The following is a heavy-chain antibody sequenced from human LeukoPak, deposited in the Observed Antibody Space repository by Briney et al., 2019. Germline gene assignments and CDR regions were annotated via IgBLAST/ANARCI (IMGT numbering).Heavy chain of an antibody. V-gene: IGHV4-38-2*01. CDR3: ARQLLVGTTKGEYYFDY. Sequence: SETLSLTCAVSGYSISSGYYWGWIRQPPGKGLEGIGSIYHSGSTYYNPSLKSRVTISVDTSKNQFSLKLSSVTAADTAVYYCARQLLVGTTKGEYYFDYWGQGALVTVSS. CDR2: IYHSGST. D-gene: IGHD1-26*01. CDR1: GYSISSGYY. J-gene: IGHJ4*02.